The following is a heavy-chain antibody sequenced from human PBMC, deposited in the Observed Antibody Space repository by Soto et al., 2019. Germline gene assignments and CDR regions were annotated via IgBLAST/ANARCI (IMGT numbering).Heavy chain of an antibody. CDR3: ERGEAGPSWGSIDS. CDR2: INPNSGGT. Sequence: ASVKVSCKASGYTFTGYYMHWVRQAPGEGLEWMGWINPNSGGTNYAQKFQGWVTMTRDTSISTAYMELSRLRSDDTAVYYCERGEAGPSWGSIDSWRQATLVTV. V-gene: IGHV1-2*04. D-gene: IGHD7-27*01. CDR1: GYTFTGYY. J-gene: IGHJ5*01.